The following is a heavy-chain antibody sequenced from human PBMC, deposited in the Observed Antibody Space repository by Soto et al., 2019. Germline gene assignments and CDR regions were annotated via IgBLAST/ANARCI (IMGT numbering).Heavy chain of an antibody. Sequence: TSQTLSLTCTVSGGSISSYYWSWIRQPQGKGLEWIGYIYHSGSTYYNPSLKSRVTISVDRSKNQFSLKLSSVTAADTAVYYCARTPDIWGQGTMVTVSS. CDR3: ARTPDI. V-gene: IGHV4-30-2*01. CDR2: IYHSGST. J-gene: IGHJ3*02. CDR1: GGSISSYY.